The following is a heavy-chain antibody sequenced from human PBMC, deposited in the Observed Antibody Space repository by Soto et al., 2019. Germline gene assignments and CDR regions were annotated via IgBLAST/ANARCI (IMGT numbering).Heavy chain of an antibody. CDR1: GGSISSYY. CDR2: IYYSGIT. Sequence: PSETLSLTCTVPGGSISSYYWSWIRQPPGKGLEWIGYIYYSGITNYNPSLKSRVTISVDTSRNQFSLKVNSVTAADTAMYYCARRAVVAVTGSLDNWLDPWGQGILVTVSS. V-gene: IGHV4-59*01. J-gene: IGHJ5*02. D-gene: IGHD2-21*01. CDR3: ARRAVVAVTGSLDNWLDP.